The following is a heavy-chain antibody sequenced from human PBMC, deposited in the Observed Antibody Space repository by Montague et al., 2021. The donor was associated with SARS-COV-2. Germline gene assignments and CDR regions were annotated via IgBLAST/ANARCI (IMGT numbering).Heavy chain of an antibody. CDR1: GGSISSGGFS. CDR3: ARLKVAPNGGWNWFDP. D-gene: IGHD6-19*01. V-gene: IGHV4-30-2*01. Sequence: TLSLTCSLSGGSISSGGFSWSWIRQPPGKGLEWIGHIFHIGTPHYSPSLKSRVTISIDRSKNQFSLNLDSVTAADTAVYYCARLKVAPNGGWNWFDPWGQGILVTVSS. CDR2: IFHIGTP. J-gene: IGHJ5*02.